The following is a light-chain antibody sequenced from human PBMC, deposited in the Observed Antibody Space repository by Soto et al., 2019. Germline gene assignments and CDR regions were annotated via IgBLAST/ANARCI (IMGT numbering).Light chain of an antibody. CDR1: QSVDSVS. CDR3: QQYESSLST. J-gene: IGKJ4*01. V-gene: IGKV3-20*01. CDR2: GAS. Sequence: EIVLTQSPGTLSLSPGERATLSCRASQSVDSVSLAWYQQKPGQAPRLLIYGASSRSTGIPQRFSGSGSGTDFTLTISRLEPEDFALYFCQQYESSLSTFGGGTKVEIK.